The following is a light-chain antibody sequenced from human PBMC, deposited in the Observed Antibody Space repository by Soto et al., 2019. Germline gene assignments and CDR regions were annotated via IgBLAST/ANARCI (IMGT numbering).Light chain of an antibody. CDR1: QSVNNNY. CDR2: GAS. CDR3: LQYATSPRT. J-gene: IGKJ2*01. Sequence: EIVLTQSPGTLSLSPGERATLSCRASQSVNNNYLAWYQQKPGQTPRLLIYGASSGATGIPDRFSGSGSGTDFTITISRLEPEDFAVYYCLQYATSPRTFGQGTKLGIK. V-gene: IGKV3-20*01.